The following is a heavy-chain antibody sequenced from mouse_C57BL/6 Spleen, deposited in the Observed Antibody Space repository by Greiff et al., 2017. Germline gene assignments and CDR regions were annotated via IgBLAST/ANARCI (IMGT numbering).Heavy chain of an antibody. V-gene: IGHV5-17*01. Sequence: EVQLVESGGGLVKPGGSLKLSCAASGFTFSDYGMHCVRQAPEKGLEWVSYLSSGSSTIYYADTVKGRFTISRDNAKNTLFLQMTSLRSEDTAMYYCARPYYYGSSYKRAMDYWGQGTSVTVSS. CDR3: ARPYYYGSSYKRAMDY. J-gene: IGHJ4*01. CDR1: GFTFSDYG. CDR2: LSSGSSTI. D-gene: IGHD1-1*01.